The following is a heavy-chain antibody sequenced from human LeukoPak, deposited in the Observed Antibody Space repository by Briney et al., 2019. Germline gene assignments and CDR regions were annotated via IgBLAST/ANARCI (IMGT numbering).Heavy chain of an antibody. CDR1: GYTFTGYY. D-gene: IGHD3-22*01. CDR2: INPNSGGT. J-gene: IGHJ3*02. CDR3: ARDCLTYYYDSSGYTDAFDI. V-gene: IGHV1-2*02. Sequence: GASVKVSCKASGYTFTGYYMHWVRQAPGQGLEWMGWINPNSGGTNYAQKFQGRVTMTTDTSTSTAYMELRSLRSDDTAVYYCARDCLTYYYDSSGYTDAFDIWGQGTMVTVSS.